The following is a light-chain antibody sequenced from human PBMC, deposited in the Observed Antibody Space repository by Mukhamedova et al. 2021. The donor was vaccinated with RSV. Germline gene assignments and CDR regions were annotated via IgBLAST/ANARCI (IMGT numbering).Light chain of an antibody. J-gene: IGKJ1*01. CDR2: WAS. CDR3: QQYYSTPWT. Sequence: SQSVLYSSNNKNYLAWYQQKPGQPPKLLIYWASTRESGAPDRFSGSGSGTDFTLTISSLQAEDVAVYYCQQYYSTPWTFGQGTKM. V-gene: IGKV4-1*01. CDR1: QSVLYSSNNKNY.